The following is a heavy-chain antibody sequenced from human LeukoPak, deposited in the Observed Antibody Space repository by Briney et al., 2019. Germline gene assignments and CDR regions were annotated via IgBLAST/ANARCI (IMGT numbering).Heavy chain of an antibody. CDR2: INPNSSGT. V-gene: IGHV1-2*02. CDR1: GYTFTGYY. D-gene: IGHD3-22*01. Sequence: ASVKLSCKASGYTFTGYYMHWVRQAPGQGLEWMAWINPNSSGTNYAQTVQGRVTITRDTSISTAYMELSRLRSDGTAVYYCARAMNSWFLLDLDYWGQGNLVTVSS. CDR3: ARAMNSWFLLDLDY. J-gene: IGHJ4*02.